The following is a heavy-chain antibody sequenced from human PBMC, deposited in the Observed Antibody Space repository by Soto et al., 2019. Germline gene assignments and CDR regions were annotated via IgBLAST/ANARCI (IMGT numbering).Heavy chain of an antibody. Sequence: QPGGAVGLSCAASGFTSSRYAMSWVRQAPGKGLEWVSTFSGPGVGTYYADSVKGRFTISRDNFKSSLYLQMNSLRAEDTAVYYCAKDKEPPIDYDSSGYYKHRYYYYGMDVWGQGTTVTVSS. V-gene: IGHV3-23*01. J-gene: IGHJ6*02. CDR3: AKDKEPPIDYDSSGYYKHRYYYYGMDV. D-gene: IGHD3-22*01. CDR2: FSGPGVGT. CDR1: GFTSSRYA.